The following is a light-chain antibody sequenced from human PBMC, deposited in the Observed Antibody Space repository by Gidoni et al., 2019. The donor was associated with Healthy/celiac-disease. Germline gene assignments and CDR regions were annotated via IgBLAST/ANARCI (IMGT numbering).Light chain of an antibody. V-gene: IGKV1-33*01. J-gene: IGKJ2*01. CDR3: QQYDNLPPYT. CDR1: QDISNY. CDR2: DAS. Sequence: DIQMTQSPSSLSASVGDRVTITCQASQDISNYLNWYQQKPGKAPKLLIYDASNLETGVPSRFSGSASGTDFTFTISSLHPEDIATYYCQQYDNLPPYTFGQGTKLEIK.